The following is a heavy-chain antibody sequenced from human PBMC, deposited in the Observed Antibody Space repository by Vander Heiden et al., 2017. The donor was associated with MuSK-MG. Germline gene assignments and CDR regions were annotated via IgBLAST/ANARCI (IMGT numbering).Heavy chain of an antibody. Sequence: QVQLQQWGAGLLKPSETLSLTCAVYGGSFSGYYWSWIRQPPGKGLEWIGEINHSGSTNYNPSLKSRVTISVDTSKNQFSLKLSSVTAANTAVYYCARGLGVRLGELSLLFRVPGDWFDPWGQGTLVTVSS. CDR2: INHSGST. V-gene: IGHV4-34*01. D-gene: IGHD3-16*02. CDR3: ARGLGVRLGELSLLFRVPGDWFDP. CDR1: GGSFSGYY. J-gene: IGHJ5*02.